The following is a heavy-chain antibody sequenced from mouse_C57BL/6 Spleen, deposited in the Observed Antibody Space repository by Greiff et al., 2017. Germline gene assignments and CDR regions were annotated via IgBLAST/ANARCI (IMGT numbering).Heavy chain of an antibody. CDR1: GYTFTTYP. CDR2: FHPYNDDT. D-gene: IGHD2-4*01. J-gene: IGHJ4*01. Sequence: QVQLLQSGAELVKPGASVTMSCKASGYTFTTYPIAWLMQNHGKSLEWIGNFHPYNDDTKYNEKFKGKATLTVEKSSSTVYLELSRLTSDDSAVYYCARSYDYGGPMDYWGQGTSVTVSS. V-gene: IGHV1-47*01. CDR3: ARSYDYGGPMDY.